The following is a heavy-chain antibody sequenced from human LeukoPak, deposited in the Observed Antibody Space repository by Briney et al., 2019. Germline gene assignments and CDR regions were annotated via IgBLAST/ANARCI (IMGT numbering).Heavy chain of an antibody. V-gene: IGHV3-9*01. Sequence: PGRSLRLSCAASGFTFDDYAMHWVRQAPGKGLEWVSGISWNSGSIGYADSVKGRFTISRDNAKNSLYLQMNSLRAEDTALYYCAKGAGEMVLNYFDYWGQGTLVTVSS. D-gene: IGHD4/OR15-4a*01. CDR2: ISWNSGSI. CDR1: GFTFDDYA. CDR3: AKGAGEMVLNYFDY. J-gene: IGHJ4*02.